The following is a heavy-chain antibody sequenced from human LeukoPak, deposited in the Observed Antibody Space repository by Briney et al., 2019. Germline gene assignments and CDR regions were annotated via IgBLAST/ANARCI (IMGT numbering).Heavy chain of an antibody. D-gene: IGHD5-24*01. J-gene: IGHJ4*02. Sequence: GGSLRLSCAASGFTFSDYYMNWIRQAPGKGLEWISYISSSGSTTYYADSVKGRFTISRDNAKNSLYLQMNSLRAEDTAVYYCASRVGYKYQNDYWGQGTLVTVSS. CDR1: GFTFSDYY. CDR3: ASRVGYKYQNDY. CDR2: ISSSGSTT. V-gene: IGHV3-11*01.